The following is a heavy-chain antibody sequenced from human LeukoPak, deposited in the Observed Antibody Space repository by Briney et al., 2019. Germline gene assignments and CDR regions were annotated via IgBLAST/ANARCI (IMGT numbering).Heavy chain of an antibody. CDR1: GGSISSYSYY. Sequence: PSETLSLTCTVSGGSISSYSYYWSWIRQPAGKGLEWIGRIYTSGSTNYNPSLKSRVTMSVDTSKNQFSLKLSSVTAADTAVYYCVRGNLEGLLWFGELLSGDAFDIWGQGIMVTVSS. CDR2: IYTSGST. D-gene: IGHD3-10*01. J-gene: IGHJ3*02. CDR3: VRGNLEGLLWFGELLSGDAFDI. V-gene: IGHV4-61*02.